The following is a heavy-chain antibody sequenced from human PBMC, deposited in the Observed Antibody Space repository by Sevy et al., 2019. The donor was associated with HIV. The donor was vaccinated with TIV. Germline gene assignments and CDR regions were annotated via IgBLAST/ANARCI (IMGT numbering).Heavy chain of an antibody. CDR2: VEPDGGNK. Sequence: GGSLRLSCAASGFTFSAYWMNSVRQAPGKGLEWVANVEPDGGNKHYVDSVEGRFTISRDNAKNSLYLEMNSLRVEDTAVYYCAQERLGRFDSWGQGTLVTVSS. D-gene: IGHD1-26*01. CDR1: GFTFSAYW. CDR3: AQERLGRFDS. J-gene: IGHJ4*02. V-gene: IGHV3-7*01.